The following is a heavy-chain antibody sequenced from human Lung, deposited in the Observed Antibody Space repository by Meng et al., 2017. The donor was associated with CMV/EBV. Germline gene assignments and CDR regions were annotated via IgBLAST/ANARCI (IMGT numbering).Heavy chain of an antibody. CDR1: GDSVSSNSVA. V-gene: IGHV6-1*01. CDR2: TYYRSKWYD. Sequence: LSLTCXISGDSVSSNSVAWNWIRQSPSRGLEWLGRTYYRSKWYDDYAMAVKSRITINPDTSKNQFSLQLNSVTPEDTAVYYCARDYYDSGAYYYTEEYYHGLDVWGQGTTVTVSS. CDR3: ARDYYDSGAYYYTEEYYHGLDV. D-gene: IGHD3-22*01. J-gene: IGHJ6*02.